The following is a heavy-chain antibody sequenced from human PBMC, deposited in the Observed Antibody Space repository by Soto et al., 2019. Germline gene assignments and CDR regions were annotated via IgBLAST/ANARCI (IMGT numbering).Heavy chain of an antibody. Sequence: LRLSCTVSASSFSDAWMSWVRQAPGKGLEWVGRIKSKTAGGTTDYAAPVKGRFAISRDDSKNTLYLHINSLKTEDTAVYYCTTDPIPGGIWGQGTMVTVSS. CDR3: TTDPIPGGI. V-gene: IGHV3-15*01. J-gene: IGHJ3*02. CDR2: IKSKTAGGTT. D-gene: IGHD2-15*01. CDR1: ASSFSDAW.